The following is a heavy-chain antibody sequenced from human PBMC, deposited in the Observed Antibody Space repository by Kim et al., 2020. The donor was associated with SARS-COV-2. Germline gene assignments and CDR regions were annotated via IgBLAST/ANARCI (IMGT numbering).Heavy chain of an antibody. Sequence: YADSVRGRLTMSQDMSKITLYLEMTSLGAEDTAVYYCAREPGGYRGGFDPWGQGTLVTVSS. J-gene: IGHJ5*02. D-gene: IGHD6-13*01. CDR3: AREPGGYRGGFDP. V-gene: IGHV3-30*01.